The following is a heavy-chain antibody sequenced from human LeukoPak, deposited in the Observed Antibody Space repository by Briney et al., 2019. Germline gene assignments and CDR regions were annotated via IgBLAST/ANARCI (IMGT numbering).Heavy chain of an antibody. V-gene: IGHV3-66*01. D-gene: IGHD6-13*01. Sequence: GGSLRLSCAASGFTFSMYGTHWVRQAPGKGLEWVSVIYSGGSTYYADSVKGRFTISRDNSKNTLYLQMNSLRAEDTAVYYCARIAAAGYGYYYYYMDVWGKGTTVTISS. CDR3: ARIAAAGYGYYYYYMDV. CDR2: IYSGGST. CDR1: GFTFSMYG. J-gene: IGHJ6*03.